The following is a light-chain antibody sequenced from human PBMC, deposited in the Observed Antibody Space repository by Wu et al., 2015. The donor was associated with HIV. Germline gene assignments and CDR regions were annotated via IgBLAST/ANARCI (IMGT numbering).Light chain of an antibody. J-gene: IGKJ2*03. Sequence: EIVLTQSPDTLSLSPGERATLSCRASQSVSSNYLAWYQQKPGQAPRLLIYGASSRATGIPDRFSGSGSGTDFTLTISRLEPEDFAVYYCQQYGRSPPDSFGQGTKLEIK. CDR2: GAS. CDR3: QQYGRSPPDS. V-gene: IGKV3-20*01. CDR1: QSVSSNY.